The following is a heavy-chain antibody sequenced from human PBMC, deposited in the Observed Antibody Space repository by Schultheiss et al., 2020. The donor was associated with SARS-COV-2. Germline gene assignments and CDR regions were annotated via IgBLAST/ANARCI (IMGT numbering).Heavy chain of an antibody. J-gene: IGHJ6*02. Sequence: GGSLRLSCAASGFTFSSYWMSWVRQAPGKGLEWVSAISGSGGSTYYADSVKGRFTISRDNSKNTLYLQMNSLRAEDTAVYYCAEAICSSTSCYSSYYGMDVWGQGTTVTVSS. CDR1: GFTFSSYW. CDR3: AEAICSSTSCYSSYYGMDV. D-gene: IGHD2-2*01. V-gene: IGHV3-23*01. CDR2: ISGSGGST.